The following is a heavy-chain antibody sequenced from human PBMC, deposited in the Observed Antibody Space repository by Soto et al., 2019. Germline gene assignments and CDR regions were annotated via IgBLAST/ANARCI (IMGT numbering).Heavy chain of an antibody. D-gene: IGHD3-10*01. Sequence: ASVKVSCKASGYTFTGYYMHWVRQAPGQGLEWMGWINPNSGGTNYAQKFQGWVTMTRDTSISTAYMELSRLRSDDTAVYYCARDQSFDYGSGNTFDYWGQGTLVTVSS. CDR1: GYTFTGYY. J-gene: IGHJ4*02. CDR2: INPNSGGT. CDR3: ARDQSFDYGSGNTFDY. V-gene: IGHV1-2*04.